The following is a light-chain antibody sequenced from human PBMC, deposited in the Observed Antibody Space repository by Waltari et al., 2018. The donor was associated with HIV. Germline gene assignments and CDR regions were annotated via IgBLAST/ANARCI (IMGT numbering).Light chain of an antibody. CDR2: EVT. Sequence: QSALTQPPSASGSPGQPVTIASTGTSRDAGGYNYVSWYQQYPGNAPKLMIYEVTKRPSGVPERFPGTKSGNTASLTVSGLQAEDEADYYCSSYAGSNNYVVFGGGTRLTVL. V-gene: IGLV2-8*01. CDR1: SRDAGGYNY. J-gene: IGLJ2*01. CDR3: SSYAGSNNYVV.